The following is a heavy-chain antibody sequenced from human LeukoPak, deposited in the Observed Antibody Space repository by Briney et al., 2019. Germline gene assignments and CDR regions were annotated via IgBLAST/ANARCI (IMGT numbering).Heavy chain of an antibody. D-gene: IGHD3-10*01. J-gene: IGHJ4*02. CDR1: GFTFSSYG. Sequence: GRSLRLSCAASGFTFSSYGMHWVRQAPGKGLEWVAVISYDGSNKYYADSVKGRFTISRDNSKNTLYLQMNSLRAEDTAVYYCAKDLGYYYGSGSLQDWGQGTLVTVSS. V-gene: IGHV3-30*18. CDR2: ISYDGSNK. CDR3: AKDLGYYYGSGSLQD.